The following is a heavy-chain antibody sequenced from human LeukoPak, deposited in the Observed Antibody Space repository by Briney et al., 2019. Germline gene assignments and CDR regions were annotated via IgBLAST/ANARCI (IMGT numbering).Heavy chain of an antibody. CDR1: GYTFTNYG. CDR3: ARAPYCSSGSCNYFYYSMGV. D-gene: IGHD2-15*01. CDR2: ISTYNGNT. Sequence: GASVKVSCKASGYTFTNYGINWVRRAPGQGLEWMGWISTYNGNTNYAQNLQGRVTMTTDTSTSTAYMELRSLRSDDTAVYYCARAPYCSSGSCNYFYYSMGVWGQGTTVTVSS. V-gene: IGHV1-18*01. J-gene: IGHJ6*02.